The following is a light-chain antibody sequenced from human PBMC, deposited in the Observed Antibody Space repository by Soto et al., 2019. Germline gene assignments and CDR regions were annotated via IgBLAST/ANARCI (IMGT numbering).Light chain of an antibody. J-gene: IGLJ2*01. CDR2: DVS. Sequence: SALTQPASVSGSPGQSITISCTGTSSDVGGYNYVSWYQQHPGKAPKLMIYDVSNRPSGVSNRFSGSKSGNTASLTISGLQAEDEADYYCSSYRSSSVVFGGGTKLTVL. V-gene: IGLV2-14*01. CDR3: SSYRSSSVV. CDR1: SSDVGGYNY.